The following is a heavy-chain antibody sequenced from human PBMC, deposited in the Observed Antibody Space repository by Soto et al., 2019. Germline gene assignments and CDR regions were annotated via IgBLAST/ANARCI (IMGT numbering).Heavy chain of an antibody. D-gene: IGHD3-3*01. CDR3: ARGGITIFGVRWFDP. J-gene: IGHJ5*02. CDR2: IYYSGST. V-gene: IGHV4-59*01. CDR1: GGSISSYY. Sequence: PSETLSLTYTVSGGSISSYYWSWIRQPPGKGLEWIGYIYYSGSTNYNPSLKSRVTISVDTSKNQFSLKLSSVTAADTAVYYCARGGITIFGVRWFDPWGQGTLVNVS.